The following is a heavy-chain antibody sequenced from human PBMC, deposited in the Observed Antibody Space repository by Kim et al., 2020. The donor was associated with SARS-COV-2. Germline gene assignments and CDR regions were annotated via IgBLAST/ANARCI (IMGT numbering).Heavy chain of an antibody. Sequence: GGSLRLSCAASGFTFSSYAMHWVRQAPGKGLEWVAVISYDGSNKYYADSVKGRFTISRDNSKNTLYLQMNSLRAEDTAVYYCAREGRVMARITMVRGGPYYYGMDVWGQGTTVTVSS. V-gene: IGHV3-30*04. J-gene: IGHJ6*02. CDR2: ISYDGSNK. CDR3: AREGRVMARITMVRGGPYYYGMDV. CDR1: GFTFSSYA. D-gene: IGHD3-10*01.